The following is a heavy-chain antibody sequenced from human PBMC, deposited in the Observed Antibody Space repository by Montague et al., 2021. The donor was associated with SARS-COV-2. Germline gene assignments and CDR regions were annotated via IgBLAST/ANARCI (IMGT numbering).Heavy chain of an antibody. D-gene: IGHD2-21*01. J-gene: IGHJ4*02. Sequence: SETLSLTCTVSGGSVYSTNYYWGWVRQPPGKGLEWVGSMYYSGGTYQNPSLQYRVSMSVDTSKNQFSLRLASVTAADTAVYYCARDSYRGDYNFVYWGQGILVTVSA. CDR3: ARDSYRGDYNFVY. CDR1: GGSVYSTNYY. V-gene: IGHV4-39*07. CDR2: MYYSGGT.